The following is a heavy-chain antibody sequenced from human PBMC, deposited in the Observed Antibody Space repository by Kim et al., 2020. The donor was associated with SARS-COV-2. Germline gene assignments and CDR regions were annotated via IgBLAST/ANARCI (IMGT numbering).Heavy chain of an antibody. CDR3: ARAEVTTTWGAFDI. Sequence: GGSLRLSCAASGFTFSSYAMHWVRQAPGKGLEWVAVISYDGSNKYYADSVKGRFTISRDNSKNTLYLQMNSLRAEDTAVYYCARAEVTTTWGAFDIWGQGTMVTVSS. D-gene: IGHD4-17*01. V-gene: IGHV3-30*04. CDR2: ISYDGSNK. J-gene: IGHJ3*02. CDR1: GFTFSSYA.